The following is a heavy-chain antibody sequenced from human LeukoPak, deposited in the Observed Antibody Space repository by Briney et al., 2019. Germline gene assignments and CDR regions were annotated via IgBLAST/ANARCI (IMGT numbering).Heavy chain of an antibody. Sequence: SETLSLTCTVSGGSISSSSYYWGWTRQPPGKGLEWIESIYYSGSTYYNPSLKSRVTISVDTSKNQFSLKLSSVTAADTAVYYCARSWGSGSYYPYYFDYWGQGTLVTVSS. V-gene: IGHV4-39*01. J-gene: IGHJ4*02. D-gene: IGHD3-10*01. CDR2: IYYSGST. CDR1: GGSISSSSYY. CDR3: ARSWGSGSYYPYYFDY.